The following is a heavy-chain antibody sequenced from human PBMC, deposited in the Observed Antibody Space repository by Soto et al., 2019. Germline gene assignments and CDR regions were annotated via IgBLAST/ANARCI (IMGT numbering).Heavy chain of an antibody. CDR3: TRQPGIAAAGTGY. V-gene: IGHV3-73*01. J-gene: IGHJ4*02. CDR1: GFTFSGSA. Sequence: ESGGGLVQPGGSLKLSCAASGFTFSGSAMHWVRQASGKGLEWVGRIRSKANSYATAYAASVKGRFTISRDDSKNTAYLQMNSLKTEDTAVYYCTRQPGIAAAGTGYWGQGTLVTVSS. CDR2: IRSKANSYAT. D-gene: IGHD6-13*01.